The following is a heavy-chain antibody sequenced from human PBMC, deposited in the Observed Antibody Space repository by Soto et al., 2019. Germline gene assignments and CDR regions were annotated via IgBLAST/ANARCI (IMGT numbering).Heavy chain of an antibody. Sequence: SETLSLTCGVSGGSISTSNWWNWVRQTPGRGLEWIGQVLHTGPTNYNPSLTTRVTISLDKSKNQFSLELTSVTAADTALYFCARSDYGDSNSQFFDYWGRGALVTVS. D-gene: IGHD4-17*01. CDR2: VLHTGPT. CDR1: GGSISTSNW. CDR3: ARSDYGDSNSQFFDY. V-gene: IGHV4-4*02. J-gene: IGHJ4*02.